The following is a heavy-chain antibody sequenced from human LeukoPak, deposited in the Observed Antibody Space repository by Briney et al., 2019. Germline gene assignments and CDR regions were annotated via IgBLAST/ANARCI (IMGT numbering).Heavy chain of an antibody. CDR1: GYSFTSYY. V-gene: IGHV1-46*01. CDR3: SRDHSGTVAVEGRHYYYTDV. D-gene: IGHD1-26*01. Sequence: ASVKVSCKASGYSFTSYYMHWVRQAPGQGLEWLGIINPSGGSTNYAQKFEGRVTMTRDTSSSTVYLELTSLRSEDTAVYYCSRDHSGTVAVEGRHYYYTDVWGKGTTVTVSS. CDR2: INPSGGST. J-gene: IGHJ6*03.